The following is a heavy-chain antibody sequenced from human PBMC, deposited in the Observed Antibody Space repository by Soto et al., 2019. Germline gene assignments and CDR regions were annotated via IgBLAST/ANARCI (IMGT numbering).Heavy chain of an antibody. CDR1: GGSFSGYY. Sequence: XXTLSLPFAVFGGSFSGYYWRWILQPPGKGLEWIGEINHSGSTNYNPSLKSRVTISVDTSKNQFSLKLSSVNAADTAVYYCARVSGIYYYGMDVWGQGTTVTVSS. V-gene: IGHV4-34*01. J-gene: IGHJ6*02. CDR2: INHSGST. CDR3: ARVSGIYYYGMDV. D-gene: IGHD3-10*01.